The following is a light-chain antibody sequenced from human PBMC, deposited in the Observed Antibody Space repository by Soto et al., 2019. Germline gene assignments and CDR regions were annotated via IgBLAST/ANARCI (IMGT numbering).Light chain of an antibody. J-gene: IGLJ3*02. CDR2: EVS. CDR3: SSFAGSNNLEV. Sequence: QSALTQPPSASGSPGQAVTISCAGTSSDVGGYNYVSWYQQHPGKAPKLMIYEVSKRPSGVPDRFSASKSGNTASLTVSGLQAEDEADYYCSSFAGSNNLEVFGGGTKLTVL. CDR1: SSDVGGYNY. V-gene: IGLV2-8*01.